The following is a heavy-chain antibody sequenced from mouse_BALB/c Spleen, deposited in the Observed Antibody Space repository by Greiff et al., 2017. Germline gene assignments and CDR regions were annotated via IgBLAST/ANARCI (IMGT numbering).Heavy chain of an antibody. Sequence: EVQLVESGPGLVKPSQSLSLTCSVTGYSITSGYYWNWIRQFPGNKLEWMGYISYDGSNNYNPSLKNRISITRDTSKNQFFLKLNSVTTEDTATYYCALYANQDRNWGQGTLVTVSA. CDR2: ISYDGSN. V-gene: IGHV3-6*02. D-gene: IGHD2-3*01. J-gene: IGHJ3*01. CDR3: ALYANQDRN. CDR1: GYSITSGYY.